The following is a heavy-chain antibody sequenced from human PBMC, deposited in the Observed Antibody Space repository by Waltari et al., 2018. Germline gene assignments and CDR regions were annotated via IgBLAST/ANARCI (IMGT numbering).Heavy chain of an antibody. D-gene: IGHD2-21*01. J-gene: IGHJ4*02. CDR3: AKDLDSSVTICGGFDD. CDR1: GFTVSSNY. Sequence: EVQLVESGGGLIQPGGSLRLSCAASGFTVSSNYMSWVRQAPGKGLEWVSGISWNSGSIGYADSVKGRFTISRDNAKNSLYLQMNSLRPEDTALYYCAKDLDSSVTICGGFDDWGQGTLVTVSS. V-gene: IGHV3-9*01. CDR2: ISWNSGSI.